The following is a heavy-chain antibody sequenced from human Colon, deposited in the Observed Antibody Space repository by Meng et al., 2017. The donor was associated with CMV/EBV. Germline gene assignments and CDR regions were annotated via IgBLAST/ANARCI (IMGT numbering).Heavy chain of an antibody. J-gene: IGHJ3*01. D-gene: IGHD3-22*01. Sequence: ASVKVSCKASGYTFTDHYIQWVRQAPGQGLEWLGWINPNSGGTTSEPNFHGRVTLTRDTSISTVYMEVTGLTSDDTAMYYCARVDSDSSGYYGPDFWGQGTMVPSPQ. CDR2: INPNSGGT. V-gene: IGHV1-2*02. CDR1: GYTFTDHY. CDR3: ARVDSDSSGYYGPDF.